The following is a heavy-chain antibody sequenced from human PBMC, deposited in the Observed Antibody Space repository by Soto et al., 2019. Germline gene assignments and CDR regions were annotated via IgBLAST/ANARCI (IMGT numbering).Heavy chain of an antibody. CDR2: ISFDGSNK. D-gene: IGHD2-15*01. Sequence: QVQLVESGGGVVQPGMSLRLSCAASAFSFGSFGVHWVRQAPGKGLEWVALISFDGSNKYYADSVKGRFTISRDNSKNTLFLQINSLRDEDTAVYYCAKGISWYCSSHSCTERAYYDYALDVWGQGTTVTVSS. CDR1: AFSFGSFG. J-gene: IGHJ6*02. CDR3: AKGISWYCSSHSCTERAYYDYALDV. V-gene: IGHV3-30*18.